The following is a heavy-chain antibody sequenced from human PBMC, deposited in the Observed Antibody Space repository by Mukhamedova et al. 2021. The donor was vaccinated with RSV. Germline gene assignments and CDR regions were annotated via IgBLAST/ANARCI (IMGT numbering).Heavy chain of an antibody. CDR3: TRERFDY. CDR2: IRSKAYGGTT. J-gene: IGHJ4*02. V-gene: IGHV3-49*02. Sequence: VRQAPGKGLEWVGFIRSKAYGGTTEYAASMKGRFTIPRDDSKSIAYLQMNSLKTEDTAVYYCTRERFDYWGQGTLVTVSS.